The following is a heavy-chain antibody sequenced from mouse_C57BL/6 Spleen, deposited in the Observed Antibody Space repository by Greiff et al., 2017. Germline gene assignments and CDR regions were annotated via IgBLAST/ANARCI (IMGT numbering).Heavy chain of an antibody. Sequence: EVQLVESGGGLVQPKGSLKLSCAASGFSFNTYAMNWVRQAPGKGLEWVARIRSKSNNYATYYADSVKDRFTISRDDSESMLYLQMNNLKTEDTAMYYCVRLYDGYYGYYAMDYWGQGTSVTVSS. CDR2: IRSKSNNYAT. CDR1: GFSFNTYA. J-gene: IGHJ4*01. D-gene: IGHD2-3*01. V-gene: IGHV10-1*01. CDR3: VRLYDGYYGYYAMDY.